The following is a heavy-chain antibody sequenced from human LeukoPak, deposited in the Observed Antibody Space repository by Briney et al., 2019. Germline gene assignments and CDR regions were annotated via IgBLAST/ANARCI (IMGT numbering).Heavy chain of an antibody. V-gene: IGHV4-4*02. J-gene: IGHJ5*02. Sequence: SETLSLTCVVSGGSISSSNWWSWVRQPPGKGLEWIGEIYHSENTNYNPSLKSRVTISVDTSKNQFSLKLSSVTAADTAVYYCARVVSYDFWSGYYKFVWFDPWGQGTLVTVSS. CDR1: GGSISSSNW. CDR3: ARVVSYDFWSGYYKFVWFDP. CDR2: IYHSENT. D-gene: IGHD3-3*01.